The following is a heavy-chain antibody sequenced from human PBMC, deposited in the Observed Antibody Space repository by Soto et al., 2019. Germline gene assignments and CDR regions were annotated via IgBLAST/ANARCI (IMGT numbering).Heavy chain of an antibody. D-gene: IGHD1-26*01. Sequence: PGGSLRLSCAASGFTFSSYGMHWVRQAPGKGLEWVAVISYDGSNKYYADSVKGRFTISRDNSKNTLYLQMNSLRAEDTAVYYCAKDGVVGASYYYGMDVWGQGTTVTVSS. CDR1: GFTFSSYG. CDR2: ISYDGSNK. CDR3: AKDGVVGASYYYGMDV. V-gene: IGHV3-30*18. J-gene: IGHJ6*02.